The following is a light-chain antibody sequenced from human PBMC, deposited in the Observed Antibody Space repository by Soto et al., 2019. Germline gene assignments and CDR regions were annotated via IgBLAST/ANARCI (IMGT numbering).Light chain of an antibody. J-gene: IGLJ3*02. CDR1: SSDVGGYNY. Sequence: QYALTQPASVSGAPGQSITISCTGTSSDVGGYNYVSWYQQHPGKAPKVMIYEVSNRPSGVSNRFSGSKSGSTASLTISGLQAEDEADYYCSSYTSSNIWVFGGGTKLTVL. V-gene: IGLV2-14*01. CDR2: EVS. CDR3: SSYTSSNIWV.